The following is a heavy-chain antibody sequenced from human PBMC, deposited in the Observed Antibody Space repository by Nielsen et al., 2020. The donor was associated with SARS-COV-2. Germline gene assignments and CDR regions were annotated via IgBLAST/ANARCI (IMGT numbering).Heavy chain of an antibody. CDR1: AFTFSSYA. D-gene: IGHD2-2*01. CDR3: AKGAEYCSSTSCWAPDY. Sequence: GVLKISCAASAFTFSSYAMNWVRQAPGKGLEWVSSISPSGGSKYYADSVKGRFTISRDNSKNTFYLQMNSLRDEDTAVYYCAKGAEYCSSTSCWAPDYWGQGTLVTVSS. J-gene: IGHJ4*02. CDR2: ISPSGGSK. V-gene: IGHV3-23*01.